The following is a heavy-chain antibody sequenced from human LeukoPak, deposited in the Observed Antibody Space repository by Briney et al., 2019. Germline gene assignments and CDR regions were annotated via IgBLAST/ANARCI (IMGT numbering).Heavy chain of an antibody. D-gene: IGHD2-2*01. Sequence: SETLSLTCTVSGGSISSYYWSWIRQPPGKGLEWIGYIYYSGSTNYNPSLKSRVTISVVTSKNQFSLKLSSVTAADTAVYYCAREAPISKYQLLNYMDVWGKGTTVTVSS. CDR2: IYYSGST. V-gene: IGHV4-59*01. CDR1: GGSISSYY. J-gene: IGHJ6*03. CDR3: AREAPISKYQLLNYMDV.